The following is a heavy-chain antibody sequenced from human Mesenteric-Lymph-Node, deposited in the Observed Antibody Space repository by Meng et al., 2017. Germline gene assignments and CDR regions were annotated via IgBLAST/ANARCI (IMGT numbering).Heavy chain of an antibody. CDR2: IKQDGSEK. CDR3: ARSPWDDVGPYCGGDCYRIPQTFDY. CDR1: GFTFSSYW. D-gene: IGHD2-21*02. J-gene: IGHJ4*02. Sequence: GESLKISCAASGFTFSSYWMSWVRQAPGKGLEWVANIKQDGSEKYYADSMKGRFTISRDNAKNSLYLQMNSLRAEDTAVYYCARSPWDDVGPYCGGDCYRIPQTFDYWGQGTLVTVSS. V-gene: IGHV3-7*01.